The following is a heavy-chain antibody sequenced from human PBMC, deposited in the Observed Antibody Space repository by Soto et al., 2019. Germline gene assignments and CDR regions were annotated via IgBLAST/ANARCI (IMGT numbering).Heavy chain of an antibody. CDR1: GGSVSNSNYY. J-gene: IGHJ4*02. D-gene: IGHD2-8*01. CDR2: VYYRGRS. CDR3: VSQRTSVLTQAYFDY. V-gene: IGHV4-39*01. Sequence: SETLSLTCTVSGGSVSNSNYYWGWIRQSPWKGLEWIGSVYYRGRSYSKSSVKSRVTISVDTSKNQFSLNLNSVTASDMAVYFCVSQRTSVLTQAYFDYWGPGALVTVS.